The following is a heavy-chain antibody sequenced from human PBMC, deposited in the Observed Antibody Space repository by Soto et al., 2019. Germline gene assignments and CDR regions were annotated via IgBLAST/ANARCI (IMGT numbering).Heavy chain of an antibody. CDR2: ISGSGGST. CDR1: GFTFSSYA. CDR3: AKEVVRPNDAFDI. J-gene: IGHJ3*02. Sequence: PGGSVRLSCAASGFTFSSYAMSWVRQAPGKGLEWVSAISGSGGSTYYADSVKGRFTVSRDNSKNTLYLQMNSLRAEDTAVYYCAKEVVRPNDAFDIWGQGTMVTVSS. V-gene: IGHV3-23*01.